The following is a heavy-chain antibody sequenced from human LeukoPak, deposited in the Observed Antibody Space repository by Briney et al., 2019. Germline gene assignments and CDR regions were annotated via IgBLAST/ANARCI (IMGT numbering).Heavy chain of an antibody. CDR3: ARDQNYYDSSGLFVLSSVNDY. CDR1: GYTFTGYY. V-gene: IGHV1-2*02. J-gene: IGHJ4*02. D-gene: IGHD3-22*01. Sequence: ASVKVSCKASGYTFTGYYMHWVRQAPGQGLEWMGWINPNSGGTNYAQKFQGRVTMTRDTSISTAYMELSRLRSDDTAVYYCARDQNYYDSSGLFVLSSVNDYWGQGTLVTVSS. CDR2: INPNSGGT.